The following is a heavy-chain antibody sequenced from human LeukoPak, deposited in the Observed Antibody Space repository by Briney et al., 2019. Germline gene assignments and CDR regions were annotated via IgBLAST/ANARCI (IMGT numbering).Heavy chain of an antibody. CDR3: ARDWGVGGRPGYMDV. Sequence: PSGTLSLTCAVSGGSISSSNWWSWVRQPPGKGLEWIGYIYYSGNTNYNPSLKSRVTILVDTSKNQVSLKLSSVTAADTAVYFCARDWGVGGRPGYMDVWGKGTTVTVSS. CDR2: IYYSGNT. V-gene: IGHV4-4*02. D-gene: IGHD6-6*01. J-gene: IGHJ6*03. CDR1: GGSISSSNW.